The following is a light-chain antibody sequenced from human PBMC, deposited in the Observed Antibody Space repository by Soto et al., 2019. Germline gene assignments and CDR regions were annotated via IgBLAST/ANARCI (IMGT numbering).Light chain of an antibody. V-gene: IGLV2-11*01. CDR1: SSDVGGYNY. CDR3: CSYAGTNPLVV. J-gene: IGLJ2*01. Sequence: QSVLTQPRSVSGSPGQSVTLSCTGTSSDVGGYNYVSWYQQHPGKAPKLIISDVTERPSGVPDRFSGSKSGNTASLTISWLQAEDEADYYCCSYAGTNPLVVFGGGTKLTVL. CDR2: DVT.